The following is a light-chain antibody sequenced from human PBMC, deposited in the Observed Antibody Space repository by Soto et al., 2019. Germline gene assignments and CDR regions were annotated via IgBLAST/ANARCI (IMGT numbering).Light chain of an antibody. CDR3: AAWDDSLSGGG. V-gene: IGLV2-14*01. CDR1: SSDVGGYNY. CDR2: EVN. J-gene: IGLJ3*02. Sequence: QSVLTQPASVSGSHGQSITISCTGTSSDVGGYNYVSWYQQHPGKAPKLIIYEVNNRPSGVSNRFSGSKSGSTASLTISGLQAEDEADYYCAAWDDSLSGGGFGGGTKLTVL.